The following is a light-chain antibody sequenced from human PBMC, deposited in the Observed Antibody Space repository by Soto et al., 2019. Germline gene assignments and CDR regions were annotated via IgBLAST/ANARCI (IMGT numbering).Light chain of an antibody. CDR3: SSYTSTNFVI. CDR1: SGDIGDYKY. CDR2: DVS. V-gene: IGLV2-14*01. Sequence: QSALTQPASVXGXXXXXXXXSCTGSSGDIGDYKYVSWYKQHPGKAPKLMIYDVSNRPSGVSNRFSASKSGNTASLTISGLQAEDEADYYCSSYTSTNFVIFGGGTKLTVL. J-gene: IGLJ2*01.